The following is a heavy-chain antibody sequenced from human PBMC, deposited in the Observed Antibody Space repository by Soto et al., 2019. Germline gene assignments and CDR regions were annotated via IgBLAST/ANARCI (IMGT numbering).Heavy chain of an antibody. V-gene: IGHV4-34*01. D-gene: IGHD3-22*01. CDR1: VGSFSGHS. J-gene: IGHJ5*01. Sequence: PSETLSLTCAVYVGSFSGHSWTWIRQSPGKGLEWIGDINHSGRVNYSPSLKSRVTISLDTSKNQFSLTLGAVTAADTAMYYCSTRAYDTNGYYRFDPWGQGTLVTVSS. CDR3: STRAYDTNGYYRFDP. CDR2: INHSGRV.